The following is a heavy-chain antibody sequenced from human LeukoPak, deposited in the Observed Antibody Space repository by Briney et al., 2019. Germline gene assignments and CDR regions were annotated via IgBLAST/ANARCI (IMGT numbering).Heavy chain of an antibody. D-gene: IGHD4-23*01. CDR2: INHSGST. V-gene: IGHV4-34*01. CDR3: ASGKNDNSPKPNHGDY. J-gene: IGHJ4*02. CDR1: SGSFSGYY. Sequence: SETLSLTCAVYSGSFSGYYWSWIRQPPGKGLEWIGEINHSGSTNYNPSLKSRVTISVDTSKNQFSLKLSSVTAADTAVYYCASGKNDNSPKPNHGDYWGQGTLVTVSS.